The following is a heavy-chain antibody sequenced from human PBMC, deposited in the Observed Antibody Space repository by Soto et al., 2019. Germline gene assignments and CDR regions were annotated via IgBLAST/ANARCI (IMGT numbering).Heavy chain of an antibody. Sequence: QITLKESGPTLVKPTQTLTLTCTFSGFSLSTSGVGVGWIRQPPGKALEWLAVIYRDDDKRSSSSLKSRLTITKDTSKNQVVLTMTNMDPVVTATYYCAHHPYYGLAPYSFDYWGQGILGTGSS. CDR2: IYRDDDK. CDR3: AHHPYYGLAPYSFDY. CDR1: GFSLSTSGVG. J-gene: IGHJ4*02. D-gene: IGHD3-10*01. V-gene: IGHV2-5*02.